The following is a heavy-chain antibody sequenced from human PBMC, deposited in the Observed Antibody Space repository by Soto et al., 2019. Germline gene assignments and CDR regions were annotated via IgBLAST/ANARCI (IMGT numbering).Heavy chain of an antibody. J-gene: IGHJ4*01. CDR1: GLTVSSTQ. D-gene: IGHD6-13*01. CDR2: IYSAGST. Sequence: GGSLRLSCAVSGLTVSSTQMSWVRQAPGKGLQWVSVIYSAGSTYYANAVKGRFTISRDISENNIFLELNGLTVDVSSVYYGAIARELVDVISVVFDYWGRGTVVTVSS. CDR3: AIARELVDVISVVFDY. V-gene: IGHV3-53*01.